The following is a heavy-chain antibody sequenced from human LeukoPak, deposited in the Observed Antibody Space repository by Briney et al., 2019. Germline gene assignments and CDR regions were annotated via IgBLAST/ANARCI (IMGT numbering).Heavy chain of an antibody. CDR2: IYYGGST. J-gene: IGHJ4*02. Sequence: SETLSLTCTVSGGSISSYYWSWIRQPPGKGLEWIGTIYYGGSTYYNPSLKSRVTISVDTSKNQFSLKLNSVTAADTAVYYCARVAHDLYPYYFDYWGQGALVTVSS. V-gene: IGHV4-59*12. D-gene: IGHD5/OR15-5a*01. CDR3: ARVAHDLYPYYFDY. CDR1: GGSISSYY.